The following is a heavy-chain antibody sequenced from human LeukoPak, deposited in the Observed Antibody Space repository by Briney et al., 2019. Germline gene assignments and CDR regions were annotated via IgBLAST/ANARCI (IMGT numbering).Heavy chain of an antibody. Sequence: SGPTLVNPTQTLTLTCTFSGFSLSTSGVGVGWIRQPPGKALEWLALIYWDDDKRYSPSLKSGLTITKDTSKNQVVLTMTNMDPVDTATYYCAHRPKTNPYSSGWYKNQTRFDYWGQGTLVTVSS. CDR3: AHRPKTNPYSSGWYKNQTRFDY. J-gene: IGHJ4*02. V-gene: IGHV2-5*02. CDR1: GFSLSTSGVG. CDR2: IYWDDDK. D-gene: IGHD6-19*01.